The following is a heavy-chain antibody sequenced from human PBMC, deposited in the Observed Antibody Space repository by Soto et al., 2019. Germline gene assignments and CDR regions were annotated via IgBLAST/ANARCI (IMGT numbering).Heavy chain of an antibody. J-gene: IGHJ5*02. D-gene: IGHD7-27*01. CDR2: IIPILGIA. CDR1: GGTFSSYT. V-gene: IGHV1-69*02. Sequence: QVQLVQSGAEVKKPGSSVKVSCKASGGTFSSYTISWVRQAPGQGLEWMGRIIPILGIANYAQKFQGRVTITADKSTSTAYMELSSLRSEDPAVYYCASPLGPDNWFDPWGQGTLVTVSS. CDR3: ASPLGPDNWFDP.